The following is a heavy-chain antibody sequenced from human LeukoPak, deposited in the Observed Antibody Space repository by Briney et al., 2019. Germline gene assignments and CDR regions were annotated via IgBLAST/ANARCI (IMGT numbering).Heavy chain of an antibody. CDR2: IWYDGSNK. CDR3: ARDKSPERAIDY. CDR1: GFTFSSYG. J-gene: IGHJ4*02. V-gene: IGHV3-33*01. Sequence: GGSLRLSCAASGFTFSSYGMHWVRQAPGKGLEWVAVIWYDGSNKYYADSVKGRFTISRDNSKNTLYLQMNSLRAEDTAVYYCARDKSPERAIDYWGQGTLVTVSS. D-gene: IGHD1-1*01.